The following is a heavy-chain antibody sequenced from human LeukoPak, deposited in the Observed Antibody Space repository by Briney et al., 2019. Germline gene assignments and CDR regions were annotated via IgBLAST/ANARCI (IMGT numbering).Heavy chain of an antibody. J-gene: IGHJ5*02. CDR1: GYTFTGYY. CDR2: INPNSGGT. Sequence: ASVKVSCNASGYTFTGYYMHWVRQAPAHGLERMGWINPNSGGTNYAQKFQGRVTMTRDTSISTAYMELSRLRSDDTAVYYCAILGYCSSTSCLQFDPWGQGTLVTVSS. D-gene: IGHD2-2*01. CDR3: AILGYCSSTSCLQFDP. V-gene: IGHV1-2*02.